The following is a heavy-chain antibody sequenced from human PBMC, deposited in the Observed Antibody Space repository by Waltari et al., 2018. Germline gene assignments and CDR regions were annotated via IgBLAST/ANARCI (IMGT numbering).Heavy chain of an antibody. J-gene: IGHJ5*02. CDR2: IHPGRDQS. Sequence: QVDLVQSGAEVKQPGASVKVSCKASGYIVDRYGTHWLRQAPGHRPEWMGWIHPGRDQSTYSQKFQGRVTITMDTSANTVYMELSGLQSEDTAVYYCAKDRSMVLDVWGQGTLVTVS. CDR3: AKDRSMVLDV. D-gene: IGHD2-8*01. V-gene: IGHV1-3*01. CDR1: GYIVDRYG.